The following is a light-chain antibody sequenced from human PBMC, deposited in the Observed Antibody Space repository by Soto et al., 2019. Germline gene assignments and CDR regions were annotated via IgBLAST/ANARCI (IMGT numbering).Light chain of an antibody. J-gene: IGKJ3*01. CDR2: GAS. CDR3: QQYCRSPLFT. V-gene: IGKV3-20*01. Sequence: EIVLTQSPGTLSLSPGERATLSCRASQSVSSSYLAWYQQKPVQAPRLLIYGASCRATGIPDRFSGSGSGTDFTLPISRLEPEDFAVYYCQQYCRSPLFTFGPGTKVDIK. CDR1: QSVSSSY.